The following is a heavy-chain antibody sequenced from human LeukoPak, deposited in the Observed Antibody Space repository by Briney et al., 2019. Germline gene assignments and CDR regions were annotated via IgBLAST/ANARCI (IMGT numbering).Heavy chain of an antibody. Sequence: ASVKVSCKASGYTFTSYYMHWVRQAPGQGLEWMGIINPSGGSTSYAQKFQGRVTMTRDTSTSTVYMELSSLRSEDTAVYYCAKIRRILTGRGDYYYMDVWGKGTTVTISS. J-gene: IGHJ6*03. V-gene: IGHV1-46*01. CDR2: INPSGGST. CDR1: GYTFTSYY. D-gene: IGHD3-9*01. CDR3: AKIRRILTGRGDYYYMDV.